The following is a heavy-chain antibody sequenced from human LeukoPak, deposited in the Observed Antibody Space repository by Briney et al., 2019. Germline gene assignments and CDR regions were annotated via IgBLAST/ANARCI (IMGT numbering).Heavy chain of an antibody. Sequence: GESLQISCKGSGYSFTSYWIGWVRQMSGKGLEWMGIIYPGDSDTRYSPSFQGQVTISADKSISTAYLQWSSLKAADTAIYYCAIQWGDCSSISCYSADWGQGTLVTVSS. CDR2: IYPGDSDT. V-gene: IGHV5-51*01. CDR1: GYSFTSYW. D-gene: IGHD2-2*01. J-gene: IGHJ4*02. CDR3: AIQWGDCSSISCYSAD.